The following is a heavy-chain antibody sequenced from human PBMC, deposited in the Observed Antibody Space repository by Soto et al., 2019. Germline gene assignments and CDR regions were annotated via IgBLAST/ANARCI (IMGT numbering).Heavy chain of an antibody. V-gene: IGHV1-69*06. CDR2: IIPIFGTA. D-gene: IGHD6-19*01. J-gene: IGHJ6*02. Sequence: SVKVSCKASGGTFSSYAISWVRQAPGQGLEWMGGIIPIFGTANYAQKFQGRVTITADKSTSTAYMELSSLRSEDTAVYYCARGIRWSGWYKDYYYGMDVWGQGTTVTVSS. CDR3: ARGIRWSGWYKDYYYGMDV. CDR1: GGTFSSYA.